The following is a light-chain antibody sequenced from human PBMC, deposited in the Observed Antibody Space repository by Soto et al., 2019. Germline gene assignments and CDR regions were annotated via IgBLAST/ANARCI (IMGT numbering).Light chain of an antibody. CDR1: QSVSSSF. Sequence: EIVLTQSPGTLSLSPGERATLSCRASQSVSSSFLAWYQHKPGQAPRLLIYGASSRATAIPDRFSGSGSGTDFTLTISRLEPEDFAVYYCQQSGSSPQTFGQGTKLEIK. J-gene: IGKJ2*01. V-gene: IGKV3-20*01. CDR2: GAS. CDR3: QQSGSSPQT.